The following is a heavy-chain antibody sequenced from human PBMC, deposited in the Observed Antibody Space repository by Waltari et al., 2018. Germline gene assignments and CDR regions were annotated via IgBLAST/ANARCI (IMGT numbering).Heavy chain of an antibody. CDR2: ISWNSGSI. CDR3: AKDGGGGDSPLYYFDY. CDR1: GYTFDDYA. D-gene: IGHD2-21*01. Sequence: EVQLVESGGGLVQPGRSLRLSCAASGYTFDDYAMHWVRQAPGKGLEWVSGISWNSGSIGYADSVKGRFTISRDNAKNSLYLQMNSLRAEDTALYYCAKDGGGGDSPLYYFDYWGQGTLVTVSS. J-gene: IGHJ4*02. V-gene: IGHV3-9*01.